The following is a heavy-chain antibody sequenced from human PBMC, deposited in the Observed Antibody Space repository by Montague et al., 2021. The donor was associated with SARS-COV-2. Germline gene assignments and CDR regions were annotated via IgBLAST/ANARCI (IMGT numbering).Heavy chain of an antibody. J-gene: IGHJ4*02. V-gene: IGHV4-31*03. CDR1: GGSISSGGYY. Sequence: TLSLTCTVSGGSISSGGYYWSWIRQHPGKGLEWIGYIYYSGSTYYNPSLKSRVTISVDTFKNQFSLKLSSVTAADTAVYYCVRASSITIFGVVNQFDYWGQGTLVTVSS. CDR3: VRASSITIFGVVNQFDY. CDR2: IYYSGST. D-gene: IGHD3-3*01.